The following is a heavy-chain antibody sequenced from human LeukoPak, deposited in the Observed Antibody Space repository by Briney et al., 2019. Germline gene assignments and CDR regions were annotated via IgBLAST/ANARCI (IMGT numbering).Heavy chain of an antibody. CDR3: AHQQLGSSEFDY. D-gene: IGHD6-13*01. Sequence: SVEVSCKASGGTFSSYAISWVRQAPGQGLEWMGGIIPIFGTANYAQKFQGRVTITADESTSTAYMELSSLRSEDTAVYYCAHQQLGSSEFDYWGQGTLVTVSS. J-gene: IGHJ4*02. CDR2: IIPIFGTA. V-gene: IGHV1-69*13. CDR1: GGTFSSYA.